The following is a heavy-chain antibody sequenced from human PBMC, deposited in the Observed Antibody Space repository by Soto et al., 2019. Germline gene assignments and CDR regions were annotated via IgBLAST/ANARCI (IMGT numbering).Heavy chain of an antibody. D-gene: IGHD3-22*01. V-gene: IGHV1-18*01. CDR2: ISAYNGNT. CDR1: GYTFASYG. Sequence: SVKVSCKASGYTFASYGISWVRQAPGRGREWMGWISAYNGNTNYAQKLQGRVTMTTDTSTSTAYMELRSLRSDDTAVYYCARPKDSSGYYYGPFDIWGQAIIVT. J-gene: IGHJ3*02. CDR3: ARPKDSSGYYYGPFDI.